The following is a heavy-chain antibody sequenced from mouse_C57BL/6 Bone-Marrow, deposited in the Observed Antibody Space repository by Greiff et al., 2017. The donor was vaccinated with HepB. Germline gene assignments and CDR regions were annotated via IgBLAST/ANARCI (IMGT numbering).Heavy chain of an antibody. D-gene: IGHD2-1*01. CDR3: AGVYYGNYWYFDV. V-gene: IGHV1-52*01. J-gene: IGHJ1*03. CDR2: IDPSDSET. CDR1: GYTFTSYW. Sequence: QVHVKQPGAELVRPGSSVKLSCKASGYTFTSYWMHWVKQRPIQGLEWIGNIDPSDSETHYNQKFKDKATLTVDKSSSTAYMQLSSLTSEDSAVYYCAGVYYGNYWYFDVWGTGTTVTVSS.